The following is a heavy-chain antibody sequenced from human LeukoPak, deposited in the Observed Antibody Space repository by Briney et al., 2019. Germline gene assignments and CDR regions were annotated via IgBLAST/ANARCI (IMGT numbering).Heavy chain of an antibody. CDR3: ASMVRGVGGY. D-gene: IGHD3-10*01. J-gene: IGHJ4*02. Sequence: SETLSLTCTVSGGSISSSSYYWGWIRQPPGKGLEWIGSIYYSGSTYYNPSLKSRVTISVDTSKNQFPLKLSSVTAADTAVYYCASMVRGVGGYWGQGTLVTVSS. V-gene: IGHV4-39*01. CDR2: IYYSGST. CDR1: GGSISSSSYY.